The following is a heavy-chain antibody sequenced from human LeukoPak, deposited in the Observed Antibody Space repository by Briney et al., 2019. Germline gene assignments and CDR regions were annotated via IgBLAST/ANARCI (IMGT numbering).Heavy chain of an antibody. CDR1: GLTFSNAW. CDR2: IKRKTDGETT. CDR3: ATASSGLFY. Sequence: GESLRLSCAASGLTFSNAWMSWVRQAPGEGLEWVGRIKRKTDGETTEYVAPVKGRFTISRDESKNTLYLQMNSLKTEDTGVYYCATASSGLFYWGQGTLVTVSS. V-gene: IGHV3-15*01. D-gene: IGHD3-16*01. J-gene: IGHJ4*02.